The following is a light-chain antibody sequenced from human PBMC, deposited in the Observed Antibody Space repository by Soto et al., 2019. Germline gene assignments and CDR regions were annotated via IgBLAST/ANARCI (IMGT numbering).Light chain of an antibody. CDR2: KAS. CDR1: QTISSW. Sequence: DIQMTQSPSTLSASVGDRVTITCRASQTISSWLAWYQQKPGKAPKLLIYKASILETGVPSRFIGSGSGTEFTLTISSLQPDDLAAYYCQQYNNFPWTFGQGTKVEIK. V-gene: IGKV1-5*03. CDR3: QQYNNFPWT. J-gene: IGKJ1*01.